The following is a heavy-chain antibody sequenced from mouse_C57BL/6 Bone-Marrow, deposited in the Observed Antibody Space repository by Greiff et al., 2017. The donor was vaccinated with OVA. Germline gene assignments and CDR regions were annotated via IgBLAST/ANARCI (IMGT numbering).Heavy chain of an antibody. CDR2: IDPENGDT. J-gene: IGHJ4*01. Sequence: VQLQQSGAELVRPGASVKLSCTASGFNIKDDYMHWVKQRPEQGLEWIGWIDPENGDTEYASKFQGKATITADTSSNTAYLQLSSLTSEDTAVYYCTTDYYGSSLYYYAMDYWGQGTSVTVSS. CDR3: TTDYYGSSLYYYAMDY. V-gene: IGHV14-4*01. CDR1: GFNIKDDY. D-gene: IGHD1-1*01.